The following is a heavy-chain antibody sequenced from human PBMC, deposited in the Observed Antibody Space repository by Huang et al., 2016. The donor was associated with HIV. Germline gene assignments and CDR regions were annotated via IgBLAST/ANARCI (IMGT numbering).Heavy chain of an antibody. CDR1: GYTFSGYA. V-gene: IGHV1-18*01. D-gene: IGHD3-16*01. J-gene: IGHJ4*02. CDR2: VSPYNGDT. CDR3: ARKFGRDFDY. Sequence: QVKLVQSGAEVKKPGASVKVSCKTSGYTFSGYAITWVRQDPGPGLEWMGWVSPYNGDTNYVQNLQGRVTMTTDMATTTAYMELRSLTSDDTAIYYCARKFGRDFDYWGQGTLVTVSS.